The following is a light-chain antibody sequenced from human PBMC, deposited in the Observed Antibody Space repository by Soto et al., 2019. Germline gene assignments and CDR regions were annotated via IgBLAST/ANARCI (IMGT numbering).Light chain of an antibody. CDR2: AAS. CDR1: QRISNY. J-gene: IGKJ1*01. CDR3: QQSYSTSRT. V-gene: IGKV1-39*01. Sequence: DIQMTQSPSSLSASVGDRVAITCRASQRISNYLNWYQQKPGKAPKLLIYAASTLQSGVPSRFSGRGSGTAFTLTISSLQPEDFATYYCQQSYSTSRTFGQGTKVEIK.